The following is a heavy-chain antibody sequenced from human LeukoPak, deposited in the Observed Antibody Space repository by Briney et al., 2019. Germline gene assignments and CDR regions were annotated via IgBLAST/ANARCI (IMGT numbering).Heavy chain of an antibody. D-gene: IGHD6-19*01. CDR3: AKGGDGQWLDPSIDY. J-gene: IGHJ4*02. CDR1: GFTFDDYA. CDR2: ISWNSGSI. V-gene: IGHV3-9*03. Sequence: PGRSLRLSCAASGFTFDDYAMHWVRQAPGKGLEWVSGISWNSGSIGYADSVKGRFTISRDNAKNSLYLQMNSLRAEDMALYYCAKGGDGQWLDPSIDYWGQGTLVTVSS.